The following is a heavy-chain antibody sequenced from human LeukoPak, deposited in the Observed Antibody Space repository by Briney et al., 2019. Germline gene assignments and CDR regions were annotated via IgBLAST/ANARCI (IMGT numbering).Heavy chain of an antibody. V-gene: IGHV3-69-1*02. CDR2: IHETGDS. Sequence: GGSLRLSCVCSGRAQRNYHLTWVRQAPWKGLEWVGDIHETGDSHYAHSVKGRFTISRENAKNTVYLQMNSLRADDTAVYYCAATGRWGQGTLVAVSS. J-gene: IGHJ4*02. CDR1: GRAQRNYH. CDR3: AATGR.